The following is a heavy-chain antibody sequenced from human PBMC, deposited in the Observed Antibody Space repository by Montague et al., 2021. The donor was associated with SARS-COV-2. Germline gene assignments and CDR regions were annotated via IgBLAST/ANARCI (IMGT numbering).Heavy chain of an antibody. D-gene: IGHD3-10*01. J-gene: IGHJ5*02. V-gene: IGHV4-39*01. CDR1: GGSISSSSNY. CDR3: ARLVWFGELSSENWFDP. CDR2: IYYSGGT. Sequence: SETLSLTCTVSGGSISSSSNYWGWIRQPPGKGLGWIGSIYYSGGTYYXSSLKSRVTISVDTSKNQFSLKLNSVTAADTAVYYCARLVWFGELSSENWFDPWGQGTLVTVSS.